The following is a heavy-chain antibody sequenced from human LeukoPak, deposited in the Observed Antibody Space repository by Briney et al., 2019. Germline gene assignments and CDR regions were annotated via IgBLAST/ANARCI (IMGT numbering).Heavy chain of an antibody. Sequence: GGSLRLSCAASGFTFSSYAMSWVRQAPGKGLEWVSSISTSDGTTYYADSVKGRFTISRDNSKNTLYLQMNSLRAEDTAVYYCAKDRNDYMDPYYFDYWGQGTLVTVSS. CDR1: GFTFSSYA. J-gene: IGHJ4*02. CDR2: ISTSDGTT. D-gene: IGHD4-11*01. CDR3: AKDRNDYMDPYYFDY. V-gene: IGHV3-23*01.